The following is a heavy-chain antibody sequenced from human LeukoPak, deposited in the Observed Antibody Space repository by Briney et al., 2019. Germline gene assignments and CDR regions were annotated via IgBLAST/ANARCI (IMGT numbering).Heavy chain of an antibody. V-gene: IGHV1-69*04. Sequence: SVKVSCKASGGTFSSYAISWVRQAPGQGLEWMGRIIPILGIANYAQKFQGRVTITADKSTSTAYMELSSLRSEDTAVYYCAREAYSSSWYLYNWFDPWGQGTLVTVSS. D-gene: IGHD6-13*01. CDR2: IIPILGIA. CDR3: AREAYSSSWYLYNWFDP. J-gene: IGHJ5*02. CDR1: GGTFSSYA.